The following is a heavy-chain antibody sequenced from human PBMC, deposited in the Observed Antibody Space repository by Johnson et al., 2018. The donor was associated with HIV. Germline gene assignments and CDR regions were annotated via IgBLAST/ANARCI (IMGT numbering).Heavy chain of an antibody. Sequence: VQLVESGGGVVQPGRSLRLSCAASGFTFSYYGMHWVRQAPGKGLEWLAFISYDGTNKYFTDSVRGRFTISRDNSKNTLFLQMNNLRAEDTAVYYCVRRFYDSAAFDIWGQGTMVTVSS. J-gene: IGHJ3*02. CDR3: VRRFYDSAAFDI. V-gene: IGHV3-30*19. CDR2: ISYDGTNK. D-gene: IGHD3-22*01. CDR1: GFTFSYYG.